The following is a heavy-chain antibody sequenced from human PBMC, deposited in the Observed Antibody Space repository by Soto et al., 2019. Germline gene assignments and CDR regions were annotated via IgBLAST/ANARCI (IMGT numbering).Heavy chain of an antibody. V-gene: IGHV3-21*01. CDR2: ISSSSSYI. J-gene: IGHJ6*02. D-gene: IGHD3-9*01. CDR1: GFTFSSYS. Sequence: EVQLVESGGGLVKPGGSLRLSCAASGFTFSSYSMNWVRQAPGKGLEWVSSISSSSSYIYYADSVKGRFTISRDNVKNSLYLQMNSLRAEDTAVYYCARDPPLRYFDWSPDYGMDVWGQGTTVTVSS. CDR3: ARDPPLRYFDWSPDYGMDV.